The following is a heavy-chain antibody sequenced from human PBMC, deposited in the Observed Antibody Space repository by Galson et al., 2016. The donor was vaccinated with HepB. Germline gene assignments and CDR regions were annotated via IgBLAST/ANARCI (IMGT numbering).Heavy chain of an antibody. J-gene: IGHJ3*02. CDR2: ICHSGNT. CDR1: GGSISTNNYC. V-gene: IGHV4-39*01. D-gene: IGHD2-21*01. CDR3: ARHVVPEDAFNI. Sequence: SETLSLTCTVSGGSISTNNYCWDWVRQPPGQGLEWIGSICHSGNTHYNPSLKSRVAMSVDTSNNQFSLKLRSVTAADTAVYYCARHVVPEDAFNIWGQGTKVTVSS.